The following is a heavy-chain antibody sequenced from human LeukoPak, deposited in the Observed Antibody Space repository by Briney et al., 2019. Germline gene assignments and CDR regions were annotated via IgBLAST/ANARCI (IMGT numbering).Heavy chain of an antibody. V-gene: IGHV3-30*02. Sequence: PGGSLRLSCAASGFSFNNYGMHWVRHTPSKGLEWVAFIRFDETEKFYADSVKGRFTISRDNSRNTVSLQLSNLRTEDTALYYCAKTSLSDSSGHYYYMDVGGKGTTVTVSS. J-gene: IGHJ6*03. D-gene: IGHD3-3*01. CDR3: AKTSLSDSSGHYYYMDV. CDR1: GFSFNNYG. CDR2: IRFDETEK.